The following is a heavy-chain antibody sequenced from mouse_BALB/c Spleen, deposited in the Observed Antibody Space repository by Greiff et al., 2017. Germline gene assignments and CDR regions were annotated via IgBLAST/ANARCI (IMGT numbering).Heavy chain of an antibody. CDR1: GYTFTSYV. J-gene: IGHJ4*01. CDR2: INPYNDGT. D-gene: IGHD1-1*01. CDR3: ARKKAYYYGSSYDAMDY. V-gene: IGHV1-14*01. Sequence: VQLKQSGPELVKPGASVKMSCKASGYTFTSYVMHWVKQKPGQGLEWIGYINPYNDGTKYNEKFKGKATLTSDKSSSTAYMELSSLTSEDSAVYYCARKKAYYYGSSYDAMDYWGQGTSVTVSS.